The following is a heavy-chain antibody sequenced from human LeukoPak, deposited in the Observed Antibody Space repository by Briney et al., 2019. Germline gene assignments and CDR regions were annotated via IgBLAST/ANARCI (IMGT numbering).Heavy chain of an antibody. CDR1: GGSITGHY. V-gene: IGHV4-59*08. CDR3: ARANHFDTIGYYFDL. D-gene: IGHD3-22*01. CDR2: IYYSGST. Sequence: SETLSLTCTVSGGSITGHYWSWIRHPPGKGLEWLGYIYYSGSTSYNPSVKSRVTISVDTSNNQFSLHLRSVTAADTAVYYCARANHFDTIGYYFDLWGQGALVTVSS. J-gene: IGHJ4*02.